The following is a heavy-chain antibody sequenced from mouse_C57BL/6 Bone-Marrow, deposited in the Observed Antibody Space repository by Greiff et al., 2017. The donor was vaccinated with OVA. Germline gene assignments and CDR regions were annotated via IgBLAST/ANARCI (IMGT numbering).Heavy chain of an antibody. Sequence: EVQLVESGGDLVKPGGSLKLSCAASGFTFSSYGMSWVRQTPDKRLEWVATISTGGSYTYYPDSVKGRFTFSRDNSSNTLYLQMSSLTSEDSAVYYCARPRKVYDSYFAYWGQGTLVTVSA. V-gene: IGHV5-6*01. D-gene: IGHD2-3*01. CDR2: ISTGGSYT. CDR1: GFTFSSYG. CDR3: ARPRKVYDSYFAY. J-gene: IGHJ3*01.